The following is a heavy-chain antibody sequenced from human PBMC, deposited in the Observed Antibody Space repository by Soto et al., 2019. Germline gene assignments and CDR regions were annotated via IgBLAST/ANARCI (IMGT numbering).Heavy chain of an antibody. CDR3: ARKMTTVTTGRYYYSYGMDV. Sequence: ASVKVSCKASGYTFTGYYMHWVRHAPGQGLEWMGWINPNSGGTNYAQKFQGSVTMTRATSISTAYMELSRLRSDATAVYYCARKMTTVTTGRYYYSYGMDVWGQGTPVTVSS. V-gene: IGHV1-2*02. D-gene: IGHD4-4*01. CDR2: INPNSGGT. CDR1: GYTFTGYY. J-gene: IGHJ6*02.